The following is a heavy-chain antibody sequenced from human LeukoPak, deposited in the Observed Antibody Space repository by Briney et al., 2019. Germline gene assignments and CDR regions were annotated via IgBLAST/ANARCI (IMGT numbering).Heavy chain of an antibody. Sequence: ASVKVSCKASGYTFTGYYIHWVRQAPGQGLEWMGWINPNSGGTNYAQELQGRVTMTTDTSTTTAYMELRSLRSDDTAVYYCARPQEEDGYNYNWAFDYWGQGTLVTVSS. D-gene: IGHD5-24*01. CDR3: ARPQEEDGYNYNWAFDY. V-gene: IGHV1-2*02. J-gene: IGHJ4*02. CDR2: INPNSGGT. CDR1: GYTFTGYY.